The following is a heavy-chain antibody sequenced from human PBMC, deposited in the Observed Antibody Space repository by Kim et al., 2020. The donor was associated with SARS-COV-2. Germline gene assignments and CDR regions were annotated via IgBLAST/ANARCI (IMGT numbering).Heavy chain of an antibody. CDR2: DGSKK. V-gene: IGHV3-33*01. Sequence: DGSKKYFADSVKGRFTISRDNSKNTVYLQMDSLRAEDTAVYYCARGPFDYWGQGTLVTVSS. CDR3: ARGPFDY. J-gene: IGHJ4*02.